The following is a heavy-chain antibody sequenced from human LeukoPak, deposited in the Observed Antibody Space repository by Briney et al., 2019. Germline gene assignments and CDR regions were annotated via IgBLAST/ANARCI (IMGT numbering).Heavy chain of an antibody. J-gene: IGHJ5*02. Sequence: GGSLRLSCAASGFTFSSYGMHWVRQAPGKGLEWVAVISYDGSNKHYADSVKGRFTISRDNSKNTLYLQMNSLRAEDTAVYYCAKDPRGYSYGFHTPFDPWGQGTLVTVSS. D-gene: IGHD5-18*01. CDR3: AKDPRGYSYGFHTPFDP. V-gene: IGHV3-30*18. CDR1: GFTFSSYG. CDR2: ISYDGSNK.